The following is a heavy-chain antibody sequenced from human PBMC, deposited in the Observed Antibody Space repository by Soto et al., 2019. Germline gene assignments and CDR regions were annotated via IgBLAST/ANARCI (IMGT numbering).Heavy chain of an antibody. Sequence: RRSRRLSCAASAFTFSTYGMNWVRQAPGKGLVWVSSISSGSTYIYYADSVKGRFTISRDNAKDSLYLQMNSLRDEDTAVYYCARVFYVSLWLAGCPRFWGPGPLRTL. V-gene: IGHV3-21*06. CDR2: ISSGSTYI. J-gene: IGHJ1*01. CDR3: ARVFYVSLWLAGCPRF. D-gene: IGHD2-21*01. CDR1: AFTFSTYG.